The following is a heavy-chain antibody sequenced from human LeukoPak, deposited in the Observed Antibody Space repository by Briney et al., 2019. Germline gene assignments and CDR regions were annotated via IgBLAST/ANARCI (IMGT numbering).Heavy chain of an antibody. CDR3: ARATRGVASNFDY. D-gene: IGHD2-15*01. CDR1: GFTFSSYA. V-gene: IGHV3-30*04. Sequence: GGSLRLSCAASGFTFSSYAMHWVRQAPGKGLEWVAVISYDGSNKYYADSVKGRFTISRDNSKNTLYLQMNSLRAEDTAVYYCARATRGVASNFDYWGQGTLVTVSS. CDR2: ISYDGSNK. J-gene: IGHJ4*02.